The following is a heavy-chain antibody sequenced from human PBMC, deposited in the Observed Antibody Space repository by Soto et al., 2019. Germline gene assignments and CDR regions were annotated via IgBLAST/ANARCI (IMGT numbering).Heavy chain of an antibody. CDR2: IDHSGST. Sequence: SETLSLTCAVYGGSFSGYYWSWIRQPPGKGLEWIGEIDHSGSTNYNPSLKSRVTISVDTSKNQFSLKLSSVTAADTAVYYCARGLCSGGSCSYYYYYYYMDVWGKGTTVTVSS. D-gene: IGHD2-15*01. CDR1: GGSFSGYY. J-gene: IGHJ6*03. V-gene: IGHV4-34*01. CDR3: ARGLCSGGSCSYYYYYYYMDV.